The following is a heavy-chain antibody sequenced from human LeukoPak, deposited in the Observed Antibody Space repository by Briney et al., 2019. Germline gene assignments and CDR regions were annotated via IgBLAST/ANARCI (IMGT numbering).Heavy chain of an antibody. CDR3: ARGEGSSLSIFDY. J-gene: IGHJ4*02. Sequence: GGSLRLSCAASGFTFSSYGMHWVRQAPGKGLEWVAVISYDGSNKYYADSVKGRFTISRDNSKNTLYLQMNSLRAEDTAVYYCARGEGSSLSIFDYWGQGTLVTVSS. CDR1: GFTFSSYG. CDR2: ISYDGSNK. D-gene: IGHD3-10*01. V-gene: IGHV3-30*03.